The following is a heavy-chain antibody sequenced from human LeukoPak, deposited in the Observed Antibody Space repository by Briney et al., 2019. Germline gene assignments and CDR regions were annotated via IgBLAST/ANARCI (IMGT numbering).Heavy chain of an antibody. D-gene: IGHD2-15*01. J-gene: IGHJ4*02. CDR2: IKSKTDGGTT. V-gene: IGHV3-15*01. CDR3: TIGYCSGGSCYGYYFDY. Sequence: GGSLRLSCAASGFTFSNAWMSWVRQAPGKGLEWVGRIKSKTDGGTTDYAAPVKGRFTISRDDSKNTLYLQMSSLKTEDTAAYYCTIGYCSGGSCYGYYFDYWGQGTLVTVSS. CDR1: GFTFSNAW.